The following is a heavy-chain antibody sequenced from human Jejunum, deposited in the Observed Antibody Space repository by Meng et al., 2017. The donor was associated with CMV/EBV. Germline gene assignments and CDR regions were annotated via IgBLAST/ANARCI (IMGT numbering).Heavy chain of an antibody. Sequence: FTFNNYAMKWVRQAPGKWLEWVSSISDSGSSISYPDSVKGRFTISRDNSKNTLYLQMNSLRAEDTALFYCAKSQSYYGLGSYSESWGQGTLVTVSS. V-gene: IGHV3-23*01. D-gene: IGHD3-10*01. CDR3: AKSQSYYGLGSYSES. J-gene: IGHJ5*02. CDR2: ISDSGSSI. CDR1: FTFNNYA.